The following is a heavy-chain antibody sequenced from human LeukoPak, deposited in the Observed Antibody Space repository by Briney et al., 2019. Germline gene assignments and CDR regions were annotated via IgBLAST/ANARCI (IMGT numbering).Heavy chain of an antibody. CDR2: ISYDGSNK. CDR3: ARDSRDILRFLEWPENRNYYGMDV. CDR1: GFTFSSYA. V-gene: IGHV3-30-3*01. D-gene: IGHD3-3*01. J-gene: IGHJ6*02. Sequence: SGGSLRLSCAASGFTFSSYAMHWVRQAPGKGLEWVVVISYDGSNKYYADSVKGRFTISRDNSKNTLYLQMNSLRAEDTAVYYCARDSRDILRFLEWPENRNYYGMDVWGQGTTVTVSS.